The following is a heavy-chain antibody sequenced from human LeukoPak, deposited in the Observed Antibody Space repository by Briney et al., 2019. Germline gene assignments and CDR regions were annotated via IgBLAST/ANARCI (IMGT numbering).Heavy chain of an antibody. J-gene: IGHJ3*02. D-gene: IGHD2-21*01. CDR2: IGHDGRNK. CDR1: GFTFSSYA. CDR3: AKDGDWTFDI. Sequence: GGSLRLSCAASGFTFSSYAMSWVRQAPGKGLEWVAYIGHDGRNKFYTESVRGRFTISGDNSMKMAYLQMNSLRTEDTAIYFCAKDGDWTFDIWGQGTMVTVSS. V-gene: IGHV3-30*02.